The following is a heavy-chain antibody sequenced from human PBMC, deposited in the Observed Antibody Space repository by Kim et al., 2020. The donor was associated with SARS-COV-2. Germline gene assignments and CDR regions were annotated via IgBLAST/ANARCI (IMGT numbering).Heavy chain of an antibody. CDR2: GTT. V-gene: IGHV4-39*01. Sequence: GTTSHTPSHKNRVTISIDTSKTQFSLKLRSVTAADTAVYYCARRGDYWGQGTLVTVSS. CDR3: ARRGDY. J-gene: IGHJ4*02. D-gene: IGHD3-10*01.